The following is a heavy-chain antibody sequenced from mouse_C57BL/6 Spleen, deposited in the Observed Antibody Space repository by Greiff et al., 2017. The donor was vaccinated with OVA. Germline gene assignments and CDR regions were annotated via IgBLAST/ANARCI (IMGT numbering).Heavy chain of an antibody. V-gene: IGHV1-55*01. CDR1: GYTFTSYW. J-gene: IGHJ2*01. CDR3: ARSQFITTVVSPYYFDY. Sequence: VQLQQPGAELVKPGASVKMSCKASGYTFTSYWITWVKQRPGQGLEWIGDIYPGSGSTNYNEKFKSKATLTVDTSSSTAYMQLSSLTSEDSAVYYCARSQFITTVVSPYYFDYWGQGTTLTVSS. D-gene: IGHD1-1*01. CDR2: IYPGSGST.